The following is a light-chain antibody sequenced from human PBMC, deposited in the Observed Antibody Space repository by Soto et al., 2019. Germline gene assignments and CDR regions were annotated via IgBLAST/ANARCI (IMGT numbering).Light chain of an antibody. CDR2: GNN. CDR3: QSYDSRLSGYVV. Sequence: QSVLTQPPSVSGAPGQRVIISCTGSNSNIGAGYDVHWYQQLPGTAPKLLIYGNNNRPSGVPDRFSGSKSGTSASLAITGLQAEDEADYYCQSYDSRLSGYVVFGGGTKLTVL. CDR1: NSNIGAGYD. V-gene: IGLV1-40*01. J-gene: IGLJ2*01.